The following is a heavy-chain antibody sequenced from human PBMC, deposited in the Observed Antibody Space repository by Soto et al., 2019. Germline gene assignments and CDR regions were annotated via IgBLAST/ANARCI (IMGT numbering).Heavy chain of an antibody. J-gene: IGHJ4*02. CDR1: GFTFSDLY. CDR2: IRNRANSYGT. V-gene: IGHV3-72*01. Sequence: EVQLVESGGGSVQPGGSLRLSCAASGFTFSDLYMDWVRQAPGKGLEWAGRIRNRANSYGTDYAAAVKGRFTISRDDLRNSLYLQMSSLRTEDKAVYYCVTVMLCASTREVDYWGQGTLFTVSS. D-gene: IGHD2-2*01. CDR3: VTVMLCASTREVDY.